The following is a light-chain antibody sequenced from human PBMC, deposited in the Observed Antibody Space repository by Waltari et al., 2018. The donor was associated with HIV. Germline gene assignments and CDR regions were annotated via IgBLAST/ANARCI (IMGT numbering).Light chain of an antibody. CDR1: SSNLGADYD. J-gene: IGLJ3*02. CDR2: GNS. CDR3: HSYDSRLSAWV. V-gene: IGLV1-40*01. Sequence: QSVVTQPPSVSGAPGQRVTISCSGSSSNLGADYDVHWYQQFPGTAPKLLLYGNSVRPSGVPDRFSGSKSGTSASLAITGLQAEDEADYYCHSYDSRLSAWVFGGGTKLTVL.